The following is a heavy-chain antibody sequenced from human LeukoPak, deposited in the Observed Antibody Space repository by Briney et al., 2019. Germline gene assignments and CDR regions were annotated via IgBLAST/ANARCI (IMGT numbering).Heavy chain of an antibody. J-gene: IGHJ4*02. CDR2: ISGSGGST. CDR1: GFTFSSYA. CDR3: AKAHYYDSSGPFDY. D-gene: IGHD3-22*01. Sequence: GGSLRLSCAASGFTFSSYAMSWIRQAPGKGLEWVSAISGSGGSTYYADSVKGRFTISRDNSKNTLYLQMNSLRAEDTAVYYCAKAHYYDSSGPFDYWGQGTLVTVSS. V-gene: IGHV3-23*01.